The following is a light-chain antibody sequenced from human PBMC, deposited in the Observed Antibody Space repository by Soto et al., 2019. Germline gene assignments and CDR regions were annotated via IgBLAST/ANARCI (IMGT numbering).Light chain of an antibody. CDR3: LSFDSRLSVV. J-gene: IGLJ2*01. Sequence: QSVLTQPPSVSGAPGQRVTISGTGSSSNIWAGYDVHWYQQLPGRAPKLLIYGNTNRPSGVPDRFSGSKSGTSASLAITGLQAEDEADYYCLSFDSRLSVVFGGGTKLTVL. CDR2: GNT. CDR1: SSNIWAGYD. V-gene: IGLV1-40*01.